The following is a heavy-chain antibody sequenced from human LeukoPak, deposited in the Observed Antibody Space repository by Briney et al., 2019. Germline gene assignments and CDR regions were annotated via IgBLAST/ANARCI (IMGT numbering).Heavy chain of an antibody. J-gene: IGHJ4*02. CDR3: ARDLSPGILDY. Sequence: GGSLRLSCAASGITVSTNYMSWVRQAPGKGLEWVSVIYSGGSTYYADSVKGRFTISRDNSKNTLYLQMNSLRAEDTAVYYCARDLSPGILDYWGQGTLVTVSS. CDR2: IYSGGST. V-gene: IGHV3-53*01. CDR1: GITVSTNY.